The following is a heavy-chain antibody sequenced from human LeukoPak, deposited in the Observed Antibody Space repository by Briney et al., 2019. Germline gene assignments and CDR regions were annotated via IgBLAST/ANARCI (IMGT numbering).Heavy chain of an antibody. CDR3: AKLYTSRWYNDY. J-gene: IGHJ4*02. V-gene: IGHV3-23*01. D-gene: IGHD6-13*01. CDR1: GFTFSSYA. CDR2: LSNIGSST. Sequence: GGSLRLSCAASGFTFSSYAMSWVRQAPGKGLEWVSALSNIGSSTSYADSVKGRFTISRDNSKSTLYLQMNSLRAEDTAVYYCAKLYTSRWYNDYWGQGTLVTVSS.